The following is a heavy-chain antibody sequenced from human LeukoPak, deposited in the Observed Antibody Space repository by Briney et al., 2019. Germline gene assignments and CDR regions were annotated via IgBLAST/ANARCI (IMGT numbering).Heavy chain of an antibody. CDR2: IKQDGSEK. Sequence: RGSLRLSRAASGFTFSSYWMSWVRQAPGKGLEWVANIKQDGSEKYYVDSVKGRFTISRDNAKNSLYLQMNSLRAEDTAVYYCARDGPIAAADAFDIWGQGTMVTVSS. CDR3: ARDGPIAAADAFDI. V-gene: IGHV3-7*01. D-gene: IGHD6-25*01. CDR1: GFTFSSYW. J-gene: IGHJ3*02.